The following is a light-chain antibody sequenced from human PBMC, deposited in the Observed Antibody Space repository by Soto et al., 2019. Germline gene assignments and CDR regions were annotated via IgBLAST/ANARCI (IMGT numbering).Light chain of an antibody. CDR2: EVS. CDR3: SSYTSTTTLWV. CDR1: SSDVGAYNY. Sequence: QSALTQPASVSGSPGQSITISCTGTSSDVGAYNYVSWYQQHPGKAPKLLIYEVSNRPSGVSSRFSGSKSGNTASLTISGLQAEDEASYYCSSYTSTTTLWVFGGGTKLTV. J-gene: IGLJ3*02. V-gene: IGLV2-14*01.